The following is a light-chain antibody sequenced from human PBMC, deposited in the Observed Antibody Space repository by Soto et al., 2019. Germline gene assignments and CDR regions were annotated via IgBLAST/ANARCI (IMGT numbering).Light chain of an antibody. V-gene: IGKV3-15*01. CDR1: QSVSSY. J-gene: IGKJ1*01. Sequence: EIVMPQSPATLSLSPGERATLSCRASQSVSSYLAWYQQKPGQAPRLLIYGASTRATGIPARFSGSGSGTEFTLTISSLQSEHFAVYYCQQYNNWPRTFGQGTKVDIK. CDR3: QQYNNWPRT. CDR2: GAS.